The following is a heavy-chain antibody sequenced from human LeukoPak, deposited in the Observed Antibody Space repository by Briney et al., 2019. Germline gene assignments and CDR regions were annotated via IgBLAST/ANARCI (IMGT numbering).Heavy chain of an antibody. CDR2: ISSSSNTI. D-gene: IGHD2-21*02. J-gene: IGHJ4*02. CDR1: GFTFSTFE. V-gene: IGHV3-48*03. CDR3: ARDPFRRGLRSFDY. Sequence: PGGSLRLSCAASGFTFSTFEMNWVRQAPGKGLEWISYISSSSNTIYYADSVRGRFTISRDNAKNSLHLQMNSLRAEDTAVYYCARDPFRRGLRSFDYWGQGTLVTVSS.